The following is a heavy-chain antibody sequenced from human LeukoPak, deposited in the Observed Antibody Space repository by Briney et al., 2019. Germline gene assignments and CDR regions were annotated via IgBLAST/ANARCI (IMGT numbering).Heavy chain of an antibody. V-gene: IGHV3-21*01. CDR2: ISRTGSYI. D-gene: IGHD3-10*01. J-gene: IGHJ4*02. CDR1: GFTFSSYS. CDR3: ARESAYYYRSGSYYFDY. Sequence: PGGSLRLSCAASGFTFSSYSMNWVRQAPGKGLEWVSSISRTGSYIYYADLVKGRFTISRDNAKNSLYLQMNSLRAEDTAVYYCARESAYYYRSGSYYFDYWGQGTLVTVSS.